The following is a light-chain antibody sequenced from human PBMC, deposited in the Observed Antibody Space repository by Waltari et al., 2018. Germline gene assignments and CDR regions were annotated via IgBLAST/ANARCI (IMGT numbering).Light chain of an antibody. Sequence: NFILTQPHSVSESPGRTVTISCARSSGNSANNFVQWYQQRPGSAPTVVTYEDDQRPSGVPDRVSGSIDRSSNSASLTISGLKTEDEADYYCQSDDINDHVIFGEGTKLTVL. J-gene: IGLJ2*01. CDR2: EDD. CDR3: QSDDINDHVI. CDR1: SGNSANNF. V-gene: IGLV6-57*03.